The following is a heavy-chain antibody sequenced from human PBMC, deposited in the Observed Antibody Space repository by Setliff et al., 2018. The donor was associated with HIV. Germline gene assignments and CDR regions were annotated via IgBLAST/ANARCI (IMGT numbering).Heavy chain of an antibody. CDR3: ARHSPNVGVRGDAFDI. Sequence: PSETLSLTCTVSGGSISSHYWIWIRQPPGKGLEWIGYIHYSGATNDNPSLKSRVTISLDTSRTKFSLRLSSVTAADTAVYYCARHSPNVGVRGDAFDIWGQGTVVTVSS. CDR1: GGSISSHY. V-gene: IGHV4-59*08. CDR2: IHYSGAT. J-gene: IGHJ3*02. D-gene: IGHD2-8*01.